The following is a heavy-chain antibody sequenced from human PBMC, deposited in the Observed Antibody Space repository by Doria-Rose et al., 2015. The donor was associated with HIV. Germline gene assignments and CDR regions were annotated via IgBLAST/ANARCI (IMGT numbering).Heavy chain of an antibody. Sequence: QITLKESGPVLVKPTETLTLTCTVSGASLSSPGLGVGWIRRPPGKPLEWLANIFSDDERSYKTSLKSRLTISRGTSKSQVVLTMTDMDPVDTATYYCARIKSSRWYHKYYFDFWGQGTLVIVSA. CDR2: IFSDDER. J-gene: IGHJ4*02. D-gene: IGHD6-13*01. CDR1: GASLSSPGLG. V-gene: IGHV2-26*01. CDR3: ARIKSSRWYHKYYFDF.